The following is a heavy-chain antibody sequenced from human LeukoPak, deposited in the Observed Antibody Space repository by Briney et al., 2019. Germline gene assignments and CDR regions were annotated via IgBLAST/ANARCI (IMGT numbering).Heavy chain of an antibody. Sequence: GGSLRLSCAASGFTFSSYWMSWVRQAPGEGLEWVANIKQDDSEKYYVDSVKGRFTISRDNAKNSLYLQMNSLRVEDTAVYYCARVAAGLVWFGERGQGTLVTVSS. D-gene: IGHD3-10*01. J-gene: IGHJ4*02. CDR2: IKQDDSEK. CDR3: ARVAAGLVWFGE. V-gene: IGHV3-7*01. CDR1: GFTFSSYW.